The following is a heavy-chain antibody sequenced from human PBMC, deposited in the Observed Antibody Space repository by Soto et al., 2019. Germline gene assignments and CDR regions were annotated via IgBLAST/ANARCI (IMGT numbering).Heavy chain of an antibody. CDR1: WFPFRKPL. Sequence: GGAPRPSLAAPWFPFRKPLVKWGPPAPGEGLEWVGRIKSKTDGGTTDFAAPVKGRFAISRDDSKNMVYLQMTSLKTEDTAVYYCTTDSYITIVIIRFDYWGHGTLVTVSS. CDR3: TTDSYITIVIIRFDY. J-gene: IGHJ4*01. CDR2: IKSKTDGGTT. V-gene: IGHV3-15*07. D-gene: IGHD3-16*02.